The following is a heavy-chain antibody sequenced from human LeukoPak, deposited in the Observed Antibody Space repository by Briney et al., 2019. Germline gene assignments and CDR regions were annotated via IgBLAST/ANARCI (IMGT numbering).Heavy chain of an antibody. CDR2: IYTSGST. J-gene: IGHJ4*02. D-gene: IGHD1-26*01. Sequence: SETLSLTCTVSGGSISSGSYYWSWTRQPAGKGLEWIGRIYTSGSTNYNPSLKSRVTISVDTSKNQFSLKLSSVTAADTAVYYCARDWGATTSVDYWGQGTLVTVSS. V-gene: IGHV4-61*02. CDR3: ARDWGATTSVDY. CDR1: GGSISSGSYY.